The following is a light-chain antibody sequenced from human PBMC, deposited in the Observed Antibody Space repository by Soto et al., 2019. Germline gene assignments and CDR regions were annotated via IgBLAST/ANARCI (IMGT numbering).Light chain of an antibody. Sequence: QSALTQPASVSGSPGQSITISCSGTSSDVGGYNYVSWYQQHPGKAPRVMIYDVSNRPSGVSNRFSGSKSGNTATLPISGLQAEDEADYNCSSYTSDNTDIFATETKLTVL. CDR2: DVS. V-gene: IGLV2-14*01. CDR3: SSYTSDNTDI. J-gene: IGLJ1*01. CDR1: SSDVGGYNY.